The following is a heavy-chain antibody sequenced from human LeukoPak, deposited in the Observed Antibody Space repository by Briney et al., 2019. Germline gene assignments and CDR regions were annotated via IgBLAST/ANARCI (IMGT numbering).Heavy chain of an antibody. V-gene: IGHV3-7*01. CDR3: ARGKIVVVIGMDV. CDR2: IKKDGSEK. CDR1: GFTFSSYW. Sequence: GGSLRLSCAASGFTFSSYWMSWVRQAPGKGLEWVANIKKDGSEKYYVDPVKGRFTISRDNAKDSLYLQMNSLRAEDTAVYYCARGKIVVVIGMDVWGQGTTVTVSS. J-gene: IGHJ6*02. D-gene: IGHD3-22*01.